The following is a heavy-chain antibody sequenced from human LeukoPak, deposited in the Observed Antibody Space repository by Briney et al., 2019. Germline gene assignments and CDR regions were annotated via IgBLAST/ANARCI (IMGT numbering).Heavy chain of an antibody. CDR3: AGGGGRDTVYGMDV. J-gene: IGHJ6*02. V-gene: IGHV4-59*08. CDR1: GGSIRSYY. D-gene: IGHD2-15*01. CDR2: IYVDGST. Sequence: SETLSLTCTVSGGSIRSYYWTWIRQPPGKGLEWVGYIYVDGSTNYSPSLKTRVTISVDTSKNQLSLKLSSVTAADTGLYYCAGGGGRDTVYGMDVWGQGTTVIVSS.